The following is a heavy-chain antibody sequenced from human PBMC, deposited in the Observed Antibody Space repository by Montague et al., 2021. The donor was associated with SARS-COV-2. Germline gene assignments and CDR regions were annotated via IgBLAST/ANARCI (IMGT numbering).Heavy chain of an antibody. D-gene: IGHD6-13*01. CDR1: GASINSYS. CDR2: IYSSGIT. V-gene: IGHV4-59*08. CDR3: ARRVVYSSDWSWFDFDY. J-gene: IGHJ4*02. Sequence: SETLSLTCTVSGASINSYSWSWIRQPPGKGLEWIGHIYSSGITNYSPSLKSRVTISLDTSKSQFSLRLRSVTAADTAVYYCARRVVYSSDWSWFDFDYWGQGTLVTVSS.